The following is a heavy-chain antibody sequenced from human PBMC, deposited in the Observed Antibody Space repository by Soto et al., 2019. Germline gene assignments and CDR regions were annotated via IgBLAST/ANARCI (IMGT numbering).Heavy chain of an antibody. D-gene: IGHD2-2*01. CDR2: ISSSSSYT. Sequence: KPGGSLRLSCAASGFTFSDYYMSWIRQAPGKGLEWVSYISSSSSYTNYADSVKGRFTISRDNAKNSLYLQMNSLRAEDTAVYYCARIPNYCSSTSCPPLALTPPNWFDPWGQGTLVTVSS. CDR1: GFTFSDYY. CDR3: ARIPNYCSSTSCPPLALTPPNWFDP. V-gene: IGHV3-11*06. J-gene: IGHJ5*02.